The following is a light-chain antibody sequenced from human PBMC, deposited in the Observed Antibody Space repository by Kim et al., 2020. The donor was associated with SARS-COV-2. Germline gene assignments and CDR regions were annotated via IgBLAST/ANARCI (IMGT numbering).Light chain of an antibody. CDR2: EGS. CDR3: CSYAGSSPHVV. CDR1: SSDVGSYNL. J-gene: IGLJ2*01. Sequence: QSALTQPAYVSGSPGQSITISCTGTSSDVGSYNLVSWYQQHPGKAPKLMIYEGSKRPSGVSNRFSGSKSGNTASLTISGLQAEDEADYYCCSYAGSSPHVVFGGGTKLTVL. V-gene: IGLV2-23*01.